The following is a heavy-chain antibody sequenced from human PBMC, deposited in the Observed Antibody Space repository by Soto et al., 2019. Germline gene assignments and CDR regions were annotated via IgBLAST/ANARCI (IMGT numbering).Heavy chain of an antibody. CDR3: ARERAYCSGGSCYRRDGYNRDDY. CDR1: GGSFSGYY. CDR2: INHSGST. Sequence: SETLSLTCAVYGGSFSGYYWSWIRQPPGKGLEWIGEINHSGSTNYNPSLKSRVTISVDTSKNQFSLKLSSVTAADTAVYYCARERAYCSGGSCYRRDGYNRDDYWGQGTLVTVPS. J-gene: IGHJ4*02. D-gene: IGHD2-15*01. V-gene: IGHV4-34*01.